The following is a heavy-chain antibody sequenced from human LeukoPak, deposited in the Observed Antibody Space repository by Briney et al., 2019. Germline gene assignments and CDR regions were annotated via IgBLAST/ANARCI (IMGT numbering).Heavy chain of an antibody. J-gene: IGHJ3*02. CDR1: GGTFSSYA. CDR3: ARGIVATIEPTDAFDI. D-gene: IGHD5-12*01. CDR2: IIPIFGTA. Sequence: GPSVKVSCKASGGTFSSYAISWVRQAPGQGLEWMGGIIPIFGTANYAQKFQGRVTITADESTSTAYMELSSLRSEDTAVYYCARGIVATIEPTDAFDIWGQGTMVTVSS. V-gene: IGHV1-69*01.